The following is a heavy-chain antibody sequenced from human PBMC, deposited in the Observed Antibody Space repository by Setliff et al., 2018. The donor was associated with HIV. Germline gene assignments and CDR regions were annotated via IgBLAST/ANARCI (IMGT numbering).Heavy chain of an antibody. CDR2: IYPGGSDI. CDR1: GYSFTNYW. V-gene: IGHV5-51*01. CDR3: ARQGKLEGYYYDSSGMDV. Sequence: PGESLKISCKGSGYSFTNYWIGWVRQMPGKGQEWMGIIYPGGSDIQYSPSLQGQATISADKSISTAYLQWSSLKASDTAMYYCARQGKLEGYYYDSSGMDVWGKGTTVTVSS. J-gene: IGHJ6*04. D-gene: IGHD3-22*01.